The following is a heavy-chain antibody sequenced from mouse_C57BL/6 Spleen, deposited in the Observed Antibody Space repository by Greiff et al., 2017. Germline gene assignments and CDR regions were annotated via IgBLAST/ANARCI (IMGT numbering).Heavy chain of an antibody. Sequence: EVKLVESGEGLVKPGGSLKLSCAASGFTFSSYAMSWVRQTPEKRLEWVAYISSGGDYIYYAETVKGRFTISRDNARNTLYLQMSSLKSEDTAMYYCTRDQDYGRDAMDYWGQGTSVTVSS. J-gene: IGHJ4*01. CDR2: ISSGGDYI. CDR3: TRDQDYGRDAMDY. D-gene: IGHD1-1*01. CDR1: GFTFSSYA. V-gene: IGHV5-9-1*02.